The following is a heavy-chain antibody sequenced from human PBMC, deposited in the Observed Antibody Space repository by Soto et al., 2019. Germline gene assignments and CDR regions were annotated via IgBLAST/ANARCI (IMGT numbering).Heavy chain of an antibody. V-gene: IGHV3-48*02. CDR2: ISSSSSTI. D-gene: IGHD3-3*01. Sequence: EVQVVESGGGLVQPGGSLRLSCAASGSTFSSNSMNWVRQAPGKGLEWISYISSSSSTIYADSVKGRFTISRDNAKNSLYLQMNSLRDEDTAVYYCARVIWSGHLTSDLWGHGTLVTVSS. CDR1: GSTFSSNS. J-gene: IGHJ5*02. CDR3: ARVIWSGHLTSDL.